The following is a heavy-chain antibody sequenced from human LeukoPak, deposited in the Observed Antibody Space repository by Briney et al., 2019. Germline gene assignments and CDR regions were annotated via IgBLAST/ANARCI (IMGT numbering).Heavy chain of an antibody. CDR3: AREFWREMATIFDAFDI. J-gene: IGHJ3*02. CDR1: GYTFTSYG. Sequence: ASVKVSCQASGYTFTSYGISWVRQAPGQGLEWMGWISAYNGNTNYAQKLQCRVTMTTDTSTSTAYMELRSLRSDDTAVYYCAREFWREMATIFDAFDIWGEGTMVTVSS. CDR2: ISAYNGNT. D-gene: IGHD5-24*01. V-gene: IGHV1-18*01.